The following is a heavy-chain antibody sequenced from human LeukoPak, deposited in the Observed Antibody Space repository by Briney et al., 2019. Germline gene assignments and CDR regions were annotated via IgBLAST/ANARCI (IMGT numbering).Heavy chain of an antibody. D-gene: IGHD3-22*01. CDR3: ARDRRGYDSSGYQTRHFDY. CDR1: DDSITIYY. V-gene: IGHV4-59*12. Sequence: PSETLSLTCTVSDDSITIYYWSWIRQPPGKGLEWIGYIDHTGITNYNPSLKSRVTISVDTSKNQFSLKLSSVTAADTAVYYCARDRRGYDSSGYQTRHFDYWGQGTLVTVSS. J-gene: IGHJ4*02. CDR2: IDHTGIT.